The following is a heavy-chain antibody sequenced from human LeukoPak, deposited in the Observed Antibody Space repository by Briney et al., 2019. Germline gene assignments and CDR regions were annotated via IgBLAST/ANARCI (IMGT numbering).Heavy chain of an antibody. CDR1: GGSISSGGYS. V-gene: IGHV4-30-2*01. J-gene: IGHJ4*02. CDR3: ARDGSRYSSSWYFDY. Sequence: SQTLSLTCAVSGGSISSGGYSWSWIRQPPGKGLEWIGYIYHSGSTYYNPSLKSRVTISVDRSKNQFSLKLSSVTAADTAVYYCARDGSRYSSSWYFDYWGQGTLVTVSS. D-gene: IGHD6-13*01. CDR2: IYHSGST.